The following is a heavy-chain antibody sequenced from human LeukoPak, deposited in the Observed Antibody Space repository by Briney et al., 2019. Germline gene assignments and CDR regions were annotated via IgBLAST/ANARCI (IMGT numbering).Heavy chain of an antibody. J-gene: IGHJ4*02. Sequence: SETLSLTCTVSGYSISSGYYWGWIRQPPGKGLEWIGSIYHSGSTYYNPSLKSRVTISVDTSKNQFSLKLSSVTAADTAAYYCARDGRLLHYFDYWGQGTLVTVSS. CDR2: IYHSGST. V-gene: IGHV4-38-2*02. CDR1: GYSISSGYY. D-gene: IGHD1-26*01. CDR3: ARDGRLLHYFDY.